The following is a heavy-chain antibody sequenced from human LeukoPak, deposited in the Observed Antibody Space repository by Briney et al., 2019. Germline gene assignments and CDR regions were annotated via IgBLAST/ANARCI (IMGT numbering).Heavy chain of an antibody. V-gene: IGHV3-7*01. D-gene: IGHD6-13*01. CDR3: AKDSYSSSWYWGATYYFDY. CDR1: GFTFSNYW. J-gene: IGHJ4*02. Sequence: GGSLRLSFATSGFTFSNYWMSWVRQAPGKGLECVANIKQDGSEKYYVDSVKGRFTISRDNAKNTLYLQMNSLRAEDTAVYYCAKDSYSSSWYWGATYYFDYWGQGTLVTVSS. CDR2: IKQDGSEK.